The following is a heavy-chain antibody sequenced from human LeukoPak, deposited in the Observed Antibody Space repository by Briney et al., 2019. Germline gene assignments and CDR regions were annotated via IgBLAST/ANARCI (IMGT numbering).Heavy chain of an antibody. D-gene: IGHD1-1*01. V-gene: IGHV3-21*04. CDR3: AKNDGNLPYYYYYMDV. Sequence: PGGSLRLSCAASGFTFSSYSMNWVRQAPGKGLEWVSSISSSSSYIYYADSVKGRFTISRDNSKNTLYLQMNSLRAEDTAVYYCAKNDGNLPYYYYYMDVWGKGTTVTVSS. CDR1: GFTFSSYS. J-gene: IGHJ6*03. CDR2: ISSSSSYI.